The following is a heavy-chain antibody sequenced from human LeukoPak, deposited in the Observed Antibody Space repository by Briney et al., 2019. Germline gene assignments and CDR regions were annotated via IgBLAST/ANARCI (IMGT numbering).Heavy chain of an antibody. CDR1: GFTFSNYW. Sequence: GGSLRLSCAASGFTFSNYWMHWVRQAPGKGLVWVSHINTGGSSTNYADSVKGRFIISRDNAKSTLYLQMSSLRAEDTAVYYCARDPRYCATTTCYSHMDVWGKGTTVTVSS. CDR2: INTGGSST. D-gene: IGHD2-2*01. J-gene: IGHJ6*03. CDR3: ARDPRYCATTTCYSHMDV. V-gene: IGHV3-74*01.